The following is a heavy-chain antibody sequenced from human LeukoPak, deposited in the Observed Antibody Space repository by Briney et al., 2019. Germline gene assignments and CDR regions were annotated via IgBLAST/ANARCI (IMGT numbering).Heavy chain of an antibody. J-gene: IGHJ2*01. CDR3: ARLIRQDCYFDL. D-gene: IGHD2/OR15-2a*01. CDR2: IFHSGTT. V-gene: IGHV4-38-2*01. Sequence: KPSETLSLTCAVSGYSMSSDYHWAWIRQPPGMGLEWIGIIFHSGTTYYNPSLTSRATMSVDTSKNQFSLRLTSVTAADTAVYYCARLIRQDCYFDLWGRGTLVTVSS. CDR1: GYSMSSDYH.